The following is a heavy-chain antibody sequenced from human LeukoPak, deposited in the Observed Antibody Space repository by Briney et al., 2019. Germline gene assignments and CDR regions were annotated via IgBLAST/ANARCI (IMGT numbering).Heavy chain of an antibody. Sequence: GGSLRLSCAASGFTYSHYGMHWVRQAPGKGLEWVAVILSDGTEKYYGDAVKGRFTISRDNSIYTLYLQMNSLTGEDTAVYYCAKDAERGFDYSNSLQYWGQGTLVTVSS. CDR1: GFTYSHYG. D-gene: IGHD4-11*01. CDR2: ILSDGTEK. J-gene: IGHJ4*02. CDR3: AKDAERGFDYSNSLQY. V-gene: IGHV3-33*06.